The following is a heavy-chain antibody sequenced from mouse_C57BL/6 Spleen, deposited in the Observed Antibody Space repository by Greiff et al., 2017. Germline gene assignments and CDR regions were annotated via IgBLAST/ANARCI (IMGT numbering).Heavy chain of an antibody. CDR1: GYTFTSYW. CDR3: ARSGTTREGFDY. D-gene: IGHD1-1*01. Sequence: QVQLQQPGAELVKPGASVKLSCKASGYTFTSYWMHWVKQRPGQGLEWIGMIHPNSGSTNYNEKFKSKATLTVDKSSSTAYMQLSSLTSEDSAVYYCARSGTTREGFDYWGQGTTLTVSS. V-gene: IGHV1-64*01. CDR2: IHPNSGST. J-gene: IGHJ2*01.